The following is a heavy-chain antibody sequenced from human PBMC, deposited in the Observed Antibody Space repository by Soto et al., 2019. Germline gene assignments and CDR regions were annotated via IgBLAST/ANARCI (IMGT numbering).Heavy chain of an antibody. D-gene: IGHD3-16*02. CDR1: GGSISSYY. V-gene: IGHV4-59*08. CDR2: IYYSGST. Sequence: SETLSLTCTVSGGSISSYYWSWIRQPPGKGLEWIGYIYYSGSTNYNPSLKSRVTISVDTSKNQFSLKLSSVTAADTAVYYCAIHRLSSSPWGYYYMDVWGKGTTVTVSS. CDR3: AIHRLSSSPWGYYYMDV. J-gene: IGHJ6*03.